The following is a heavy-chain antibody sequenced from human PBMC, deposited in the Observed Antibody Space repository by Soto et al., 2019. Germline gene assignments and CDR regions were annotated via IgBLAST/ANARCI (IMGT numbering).Heavy chain of an antibody. J-gene: IGHJ6*02. Sequence: QVQLVQSGAEVKKPGSSVKVSCKASGGTFSSYAISWVRQAPGQGLEWMGGIIPIFGKANYAQKFQGRVTITADESTSTADMELSSLRSEVTAVYYGARDDVTTVYYYGMDVWGQGTTVTVSS. D-gene: IGHD4-4*01. CDR3: ARDDVTTVYYYGMDV. CDR1: GGTFSSYA. V-gene: IGHV1-69*12. CDR2: IIPIFGKA.